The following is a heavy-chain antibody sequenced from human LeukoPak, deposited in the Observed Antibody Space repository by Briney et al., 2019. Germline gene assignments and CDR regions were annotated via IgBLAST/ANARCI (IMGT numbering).Heavy chain of an antibody. D-gene: IGHD3-9*01. CDR1: GFTFSSYE. CDR3: AISYITISGIDY. Sequence: GGSLRLSCAASGFTFSSYETNWVRQAPGKGLEWVSYISSSGSTIYYADSVKGRFTISRDNAKNSLYLQMNSLRAEDTAVYYCAISYITISGIDYWGQGTLVTVSS. V-gene: IGHV3-48*03. J-gene: IGHJ4*02. CDR2: ISSSGSTI.